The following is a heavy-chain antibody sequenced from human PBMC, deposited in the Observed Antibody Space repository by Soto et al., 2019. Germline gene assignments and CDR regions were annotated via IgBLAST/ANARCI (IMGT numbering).Heavy chain of an antibody. V-gene: IGHV1-24*01. CDR3: ATDTIFGVVMDPGLGY. CDR2: FDPEDGET. J-gene: IGHJ4*02. Sequence: GASVKVSCKVSGYTLTELSMHWVRQAPGKGLEWMGGFDPEDGETIYAQKFQGRVTMTEDTSTDTAYMELSSLRSEDTAVYYCATDTIFGVVMDPGLGYWGQGTLVTVSS. D-gene: IGHD3-3*01. CDR1: GYTLTELS.